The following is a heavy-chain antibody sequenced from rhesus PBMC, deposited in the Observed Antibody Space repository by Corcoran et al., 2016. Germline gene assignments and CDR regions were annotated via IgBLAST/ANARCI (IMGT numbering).Heavy chain of an antibody. Sequence: QLQLQESGPGLVKPSETLSLTCAVSGGSISSNYWSWIRQPPGKGLECIGRISGNGWSTDYNPSLKSRVTISTDTSKNQFALKQSSVTDADTAGYYCARGNRIQNPLDYFDYWGQGVLVTVSS. J-gene: IGHJ4*01. CDR3: ARGNRIQNPLDYFDY. CDR1: GGSISSNY. V-gene: IGHV4-173*01. D-gene: IGHD4-23*01. CDR2: ISGNGWST.